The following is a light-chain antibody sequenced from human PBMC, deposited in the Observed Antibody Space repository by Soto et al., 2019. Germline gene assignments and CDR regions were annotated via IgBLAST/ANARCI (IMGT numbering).Light chain of an antibody. J-gene: IGKJ5*01. Sequence: ERGMPQCPATLSVAPCQKSEHSCVASQSVSSNFAWYQQKPGQTPRLLIYDASNRATGIPARFSGSGSETDFTLTIRCLEPEDFAVYYCQHRTNWPLTPAQRTRLEI. CDR1: QSVSSN. CDR3: QHRTNWPLT. V-gene: IGKV3-11*01. CDR2: DAS.